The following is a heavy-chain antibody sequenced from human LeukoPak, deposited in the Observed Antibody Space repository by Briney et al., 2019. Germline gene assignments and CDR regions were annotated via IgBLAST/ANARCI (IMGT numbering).Heavy chain of an antibody. CDR2: ISDDGKTK. D-gene: IGHD2-2*01. CDR3: AKGQYSSSWYPFDY. J-gene: IGHJ4*02. Sequence: GGSLRLSCAASGLTFSSYGMHWVRQAPGKGLEWVAVISDDGKTKYYADSVKGRFTISRDNSQNTHYLQMNSLRPEDTAVYYCAKGQYSSSWYPFDYWGQGTLVTVSS. V-gene: IGHV3-30*18. CDR1: GLTFSSYG.